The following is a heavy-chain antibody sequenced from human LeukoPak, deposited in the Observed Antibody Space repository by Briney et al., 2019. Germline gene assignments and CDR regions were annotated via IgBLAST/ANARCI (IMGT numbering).Heavy chain of an antibody. CDR3: ARDRTRSTSYYGMDV. J-gene: IGHJ6*02. V-gene: IGHV3-11*05. CDR1: GFTFSDYY. CDR2: ISSSSTYT. D-gene: IGHD3-10*01. Sequence: GGSLRLSCAASGFTFSDYYMSWIRQAPGKGLEWVSYISSSSTYTNYADSVKGRFTISRDNAKNSLYLQMNSLRAEDTAVYYCARDRTRSTSYYGMDVWAKGPRSPSP.